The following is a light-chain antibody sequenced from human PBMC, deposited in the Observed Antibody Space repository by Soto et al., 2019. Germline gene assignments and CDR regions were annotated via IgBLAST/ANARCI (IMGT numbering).Light chain of an antibody. CDR3: QQTYSDQWT. V-gene: IGKV1-39*01. J-gene: IGKJ1*01. CDR1: QIIGTN. CDR2: AAS. Sequence: DIQMPQSPSSLSASVGARVTITCRASQIIGTNLNWYQQKPGKVPELLIYAASTLQSGVPSRFSGSGSGTDFSLIISSLQPEDSATYYCQQTYSDQWTFGRGTKVEIK.